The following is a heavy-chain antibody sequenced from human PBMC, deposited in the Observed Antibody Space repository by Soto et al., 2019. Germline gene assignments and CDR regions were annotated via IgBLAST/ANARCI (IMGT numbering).Heavy chain of an antibody. V-gene: IGHV1-69*13. D-gene: IGHD2-2*01. CDR2: IIPIFGTA. CDR1: GGTFSSYA. J-gene: IGHJ3*02. Sequence: RASVKVSCKASGGTFSSYAISWVRQAPGQGLEWMGGIIPIFGTANYAQKFQGRVTITADESTSTAYMELSSLRSEDTAVYYCARLWHSYAFHLDIWGQATMVSVS. CDR3: ARLWHSYAFHLDI.